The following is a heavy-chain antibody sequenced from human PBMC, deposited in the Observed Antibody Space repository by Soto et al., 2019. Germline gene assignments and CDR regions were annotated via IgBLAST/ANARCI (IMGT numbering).Heavy chain of an antibody. CDR3: ARGWTFDL. CDR1: GFTFSSYA. D-gene: IGHD1-1*01. CDR2: INGGGDST. J-gene: IGHJ4*02. Sequence: RLSCAAYGFTFSSYAMSWVRQAPGKGLEWVSGINGGGDSTYFADSVRGRFTISRDNSKNTLFLQMNSLRAEDTAVYYCARGWTFDLWGQGTLVTVSS. V-gene: IGHV3-23*01.